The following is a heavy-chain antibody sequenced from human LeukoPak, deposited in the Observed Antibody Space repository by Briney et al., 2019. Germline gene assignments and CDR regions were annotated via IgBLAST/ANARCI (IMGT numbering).Heavy chain of an antibody. D-gene: IGHD1-26*01. V-gene: IGHV4-59*02. CDR3: ARGRLGATY. J-gene: IGHJ4*02. CDR2: IHHSGTT. Sequence: PGGSLRLSCAASGFTVSSNYMSWTRQPPGKGLEWIGYIHHSGTTNYSPSLKSRVTISVDMSKNQFFLNLTSVTAADTAVYYCARGRLGATYWGQGTLVTVSS. CDR1: GFTVSSNY.